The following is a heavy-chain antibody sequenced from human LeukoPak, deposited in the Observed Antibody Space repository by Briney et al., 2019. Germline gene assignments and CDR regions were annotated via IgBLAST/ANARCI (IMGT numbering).Heavy chain of an antibody. CDR1: GFTFSSYA. J-gene: IGHJ5*02. CDR3: ARGVSPGIAAAADNWFDP. V-gene: IGHV3-30*04. CDR2: ISYDGSNK. D-gene: IGHD6-13*01. Sequence: PGGSLRLSCAASGFTFSSYAMHWVRQAPGKGLERVAVISYDGSNKYYADSVKGRFTISRDNSKNTLYLQMNSLRAEDTAVYYCARGVSPGIAAAADNWFDPWGQGTLVTVSS.